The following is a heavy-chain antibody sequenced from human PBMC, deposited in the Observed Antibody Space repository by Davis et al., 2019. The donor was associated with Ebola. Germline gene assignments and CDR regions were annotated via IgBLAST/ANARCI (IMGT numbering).Heavy chain of an antibody. V-gene: IGHV3-48*04. J-gene: IGHJ6*02. D-gene: IGHD2-2*01. CDR3: ARDRGIVVVPAAMIGYYYGMDV. CDR1: GFNFRSYG. Sequence: PGGSLRLSCAASGFNFRSYGMHWVRQAPGKGLEWVSYISSSGSTIYYADSVKGRFTISRDNAKNSLYLQMNSLRAEDTAVYYCARDRGIVVVPAAMIGYYYGMDVWGQGTTVTVSS. CDR2: ISSSGSTI.